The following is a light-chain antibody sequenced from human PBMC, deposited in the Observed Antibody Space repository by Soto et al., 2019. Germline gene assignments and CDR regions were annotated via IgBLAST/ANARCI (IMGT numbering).Light chain of an antibody. CDR3: TSYTSSRTLLDV. J-gene: IGLJ1*01. CDR2: AVS. CDR1: SSDVGGYNY. Sequence: QSALTQPASVSGSPGQSITISCTGTSSDVGGYNYVSWYQQHPGKAPKLMISAVSNRPSGVSNLFSGYKSCNMASLTISGLQAEDEADYYCTSYTSSRTLLDVFGTGTKLTVL. V-gene: IGLV2-14*01.